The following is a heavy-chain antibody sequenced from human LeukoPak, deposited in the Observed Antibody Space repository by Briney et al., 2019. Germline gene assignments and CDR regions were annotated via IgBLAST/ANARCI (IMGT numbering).Heavy chain of an antibody. CDR1: GFSLSSYW. CDR2: INSDGSST. J-gene: IGHJ6*04. CDR3: ARELDYFYGMDV. V-gene: IGHV3-74*01. Sequence: QPGGSLRLSCAASGFSLSSYWMHWVRQAPGKGLVWVSRINSDGSSTTYADSVKGRFTISRDNAKNTLNLQMNSLRAEDTAVYYCARELDYFYGMDVWGKGTTVTVSS.